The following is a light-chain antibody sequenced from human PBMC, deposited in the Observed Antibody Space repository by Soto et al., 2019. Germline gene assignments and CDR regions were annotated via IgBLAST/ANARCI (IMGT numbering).Light chain of an antibody. CDR1: QSVGGS. CDR2: HTS. CDR3: QQYESSPRT. V-gene: IGKV3-20*01. J-gene: IGKJ1*01. Sequence: ETVLTQCAGTLSLSPGEGATLSCRASQSVGGSLAWYQQRPGQAPRLLVYHTSNRATGIPDRFSASGSGTDFTLTISRLEPEDFAVYYCQQYESSPRTFGQGTKVDIK.